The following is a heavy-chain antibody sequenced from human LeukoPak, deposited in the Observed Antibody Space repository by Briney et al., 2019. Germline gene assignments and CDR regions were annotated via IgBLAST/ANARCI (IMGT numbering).Heavy chain of an antibody. D-gene: IGHD3-9*01. J-gene: IGHJ4*02. V-gene: IGHV3-48*02. Sequence: GGSLRLSCAASGFPFSSHVLSWVRQAPGKGLEWIAYINHNGEAIYYPDFVKGRFIISRDHAKNSLFLQMNDLRDEDTAVYYCARDYDWAFDFWGQGTRVTVSS. CDR1: GFPFSSHV. CDR2: INHNGEAI. CDR3: ARDYDWAFDF.